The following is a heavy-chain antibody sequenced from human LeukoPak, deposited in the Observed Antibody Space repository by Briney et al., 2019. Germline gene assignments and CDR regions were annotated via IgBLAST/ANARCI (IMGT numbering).Heavy chain of an antibody. CDR2: ISAYNGNT. D-gene: IGHD4-17*01. J-gene: IGHJ4*02. Sequence: SVKVSCKASGYTFTNFGISWVRQAPGQGLEWMGWISAYNGNTNYAQRLQGRVTMTTDTSTSTAYMELRSLRSDDTAVYYCARDRDYGDYNTQDLFVYWGQGALVTVSS. V-gene: IGHV1-18*01. CDR1: GYTFTNFG. CDR3: ARDRDYGDYNTQDLFVY.